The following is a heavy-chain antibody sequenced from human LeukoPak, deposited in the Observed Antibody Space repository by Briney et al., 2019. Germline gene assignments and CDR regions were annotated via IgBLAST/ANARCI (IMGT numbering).Heavy chain of an antibody. CDR3: ARDRPGNTAIHY. CDR2: IHSDARST. Sequence: GGSLRLSCAASGFTFSTYWMHWVRQAPGKGLGWVSRIHSDARSTSYADSVNGRFTISRDNAKNTLCLQMNSLRAPHTALYYCARDRPGNTAIHYRGQRTLVAVSS. V-gene: IGHV3-74*01. J-gene: IGHJ4*02. D-gene: IGHD5-18*01. CDR1: GFTFSTYW.